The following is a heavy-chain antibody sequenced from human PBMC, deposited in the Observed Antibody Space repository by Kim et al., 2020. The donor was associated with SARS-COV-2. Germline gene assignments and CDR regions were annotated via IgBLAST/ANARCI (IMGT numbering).Heavy chain of an antibody. D-gene: IGHD3-22*01. CDR1: GGSISSYY. CDR3: ARDYYDSSGYYGMDV. V-gene: IGHV4-59*01. CDR2: IYYSGST. J-gene: IGHJ6*02. Sequence: SETLSLTCTVSGGSISSYYWSWIRQPPGKGLEWIGYIYYSGSTNYNPSLKSRVTISVDTSKNQFSLKLSSVTAADTAVYYCARDYYDSSGYYGMDVWGQG.